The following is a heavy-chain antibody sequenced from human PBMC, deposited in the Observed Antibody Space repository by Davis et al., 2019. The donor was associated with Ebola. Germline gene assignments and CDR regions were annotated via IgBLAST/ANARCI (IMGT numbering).Heavy chain of an antibody. D-gene: IGHD2-2*01. V-gene: IGHV3-33*01. CDR1: GFTFSSYG. Sequence: GESLKISCAASGFTFSSYGMHWVRQAPGKGLEWVAVIWYDGSNKYYADSVKGRFTISRDNSKNTLYLQMNSLRAEDTAVYYCARDRDIVVVPAGSMDVWGKGTTVTVSS. CDR2: IWYDGSNK. J-gene: IGHJ6*03. CDR3: ARDRDIVVVPAGSMDV.